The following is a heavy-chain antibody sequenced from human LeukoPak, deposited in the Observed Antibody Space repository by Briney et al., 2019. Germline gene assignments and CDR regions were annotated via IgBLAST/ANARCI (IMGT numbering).Heavy chain of an antibody. Sequence: PSETLSLTCTVSGGSISSGDYYWRWIRQPPGKGLEWIGYIYYGGSTYYNPSLKSRVTISVDTSKNQFSLKLSSVTAADTAVYYCATELRYLRYVDYWGQGTLVTVSS. D-gene: IGHD4-17*01. CDR1: GGSISSGDYY. CDR3: ATELRYLRYVDY. J-gene: IGHJ4*02. V-gene: IGHV4-30-4*01. CDR2: IYYGGST.